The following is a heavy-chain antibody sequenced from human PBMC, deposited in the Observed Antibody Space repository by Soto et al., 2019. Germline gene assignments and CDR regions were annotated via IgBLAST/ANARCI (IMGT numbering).Heavy chain of an antibody. Sequence: GGSLRLSCAASGFTFDDYTMHWVRQAPGKGLEWVSLISWDGGSTYYADSVKGRFTISRDNSKNSLYLQMNSLRTEDTALYYCAKDIPSRAVAGGVDYWGQGTLVTVSS. V-gene: IGHV3-43*01. CDR2: ISWDGGST. D-gene: IGHD6-19*01. CDR3: AKDIPSRAVAGGVDY. CDR1: GFTFDDYT. J-gene: IGHJ4*02.